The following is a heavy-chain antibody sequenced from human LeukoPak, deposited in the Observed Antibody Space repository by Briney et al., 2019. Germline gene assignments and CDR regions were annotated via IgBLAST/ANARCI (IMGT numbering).Heavy chain of an antibody. V-gene: IGHV3-7*03. J-gene: IGHJ4*02. CDR2: INQDGRQK. CDR1: GFTFSSYW. D-gene: IGHD4-17*01. Sequence: GSLRLSCAVSGFTFSSYWMSWFRQAPGKGLEWVANINQDGRQKFSVDSVKGRFTISRDNAKNSLSLQMNSLRVEDTAVYYCARDWFDGDYDRFDYWGQGTLVTVSS. CDR3: ARDWFDGDYDRFDY.